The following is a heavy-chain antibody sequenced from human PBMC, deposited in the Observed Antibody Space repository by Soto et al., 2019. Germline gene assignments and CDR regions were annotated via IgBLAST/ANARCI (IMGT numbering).Heavy chain of an antibody. CDR3: ASGGSSNWFDP. CDR2: IYYTGNT. CDR1: SGSISSPDYY. Sequence: QVRLQESGPGVVKPSQTLSLTCTVSSGSISSPDYYWSWIRQPPGKGLEWIGYIYYTGNTYYNPSLKSRVIMSVDTSTNQFSLKVTSVTAADTAVYYCASGGSSNWFDPWGQGTLVTVSS. D-gene: IGHD1-26*01. V-gene: IGHV4-30-4*01. J-gene: IGHJ5*02.